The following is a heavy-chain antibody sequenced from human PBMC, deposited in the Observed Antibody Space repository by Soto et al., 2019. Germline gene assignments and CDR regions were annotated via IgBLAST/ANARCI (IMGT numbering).Heavy chain of an antibody. D-gene: IGHD2-21*01. CDR3: ARVIVGSRLTPDY. CDR1: GGTFSSYT. J-gene: IGHJ4*02. CDR2: ISPIFGTP. Sequence: QVQLVQSGAEVKKPGSSVTVSCKASGGTFSSYTISWVRQAPGQGLEWMAGISPIFGTPIYAQKIQDRVTITADESTMTAYMVMNRLTSEDTAVYYCARVIVGSRLTPDYWGQGTLVTSSS. V-gene: IGHV1-69*01.